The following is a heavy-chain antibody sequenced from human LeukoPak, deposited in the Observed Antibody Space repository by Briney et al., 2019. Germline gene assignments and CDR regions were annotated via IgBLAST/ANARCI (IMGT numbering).Heavy chain of an antibody. CDR2: ISTTGSIT. CDR1: GFIFSNYG. J-gene: IGHJ4*02. Sequence: GGSLRLSCAASGFIFSNYGINWVPQAPGKGLQWVSYISTTGSITYYADSVKGRYTISRDNARNSLYLQMNSLRDEDTAVYDCASDLTSTVTLGYWGQGTLVTVSS. V-gene: IGHV3-48*02. D-gene: IGHD4-17*01. CDR3: ASDLTSTVTLGY.